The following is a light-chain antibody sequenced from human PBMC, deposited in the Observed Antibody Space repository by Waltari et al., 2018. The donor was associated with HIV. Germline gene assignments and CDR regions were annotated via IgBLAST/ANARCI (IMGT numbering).Light chain of an antibody. CDR3: GADHGSGSNFVVV. Sequence: QPVLTQPPSASASLGASVTLTCTLSSGYSNYKVDWYQQRPGQGPRFVMRVGTGGIVGSKGDGIPDRFSVLGSGLNRYLTIKNTQEEDESDYHCGADHGSGSNFVVVFGGGTKLTVL. V-gene: IGLV9-49*01. CDR2: VGTGGIVG. CDR1: SGYSNYK. J-gene: IGLJ2*01.